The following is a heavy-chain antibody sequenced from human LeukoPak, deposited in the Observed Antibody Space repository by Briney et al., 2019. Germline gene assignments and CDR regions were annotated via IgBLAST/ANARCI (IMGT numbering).Heavy chain of an antibody. Sequence: GGSLRLSCAASGFTFSTYSMNWVRQAPGKGLEWVSYISMSRSIIHYADSVKGRFTISRDDAKNSLYLEMNSLRAEDTAVYYCARGTVTLDNWFDTWGQGTLVTVSS. J-gene: IGHJ5*02. CDR2: ISMSRSII. V-gene: IGHV3-48*01. D-gene: IGHD4-23*01. CDR3: ARGTVTLDNWFDT. CDR1: GFTFSTYS.